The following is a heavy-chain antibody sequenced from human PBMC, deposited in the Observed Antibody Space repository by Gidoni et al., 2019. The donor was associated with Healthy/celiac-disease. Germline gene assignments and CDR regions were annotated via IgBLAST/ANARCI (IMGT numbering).Heavy chain of an antibody. V-gene: IGHV3-33*01. CDR3: ARGAYYYDSSGYSY. Sequence: QVQLVESGGGVVQPGRSLSLSCAASGFTFCSYGMHWVRHAPGKGLEWVAVIWYDGSNKYYADSVKGRVTISRDNSKNTLYLQMNSLRAEDTAVYYCARGAYYYDSSGYSYWGQGTLVTVSS. D-gene: IGHD3-22*01. CDR2: IWYDGSNK. J-gene: IGHJ4*02. CDR1: GFTFCSYG.